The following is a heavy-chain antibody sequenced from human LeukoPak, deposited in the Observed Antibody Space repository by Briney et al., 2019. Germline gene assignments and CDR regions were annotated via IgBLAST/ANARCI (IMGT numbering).Heavy chain of an antibody. V-gene: IGHV3-7*01. CDR3: ATYTHWVAGNV. CDR1: GFTFSKSW. Sequence: GGSLRLSCAASGFTFSKSWMSWVRQAPGKGLEWVANMNEDGSERDYVDSVKGRFTISRDNARKSLYLQMSSLRAEDTAVYYCATYTHWVAGNVWGQGTTVTVSS. CDR2: MNEDGSER. D-gene: IGHD3-16*01. J-gene: IGHJ6*02.